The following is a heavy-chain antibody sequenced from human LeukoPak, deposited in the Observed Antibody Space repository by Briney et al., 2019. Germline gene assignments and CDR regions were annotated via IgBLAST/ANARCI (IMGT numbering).Heavy chain of an antibody. CDR3: VKVYT. D-gene: IGHD2-2*02. CDR2: IRNDGHKI. CDR1: GFPFSTSG. J-gene: IGHJ4*02. Sequence: PGGSLRLSCVASGFPFSTSGIHWVRQSPRKGLDWGAFIRNDGHKINYAESVKSRFTISRDNSKITLYLQLDNLSADDKSVHYCVKVYTWGQGNLFSVSS. V-gene: IGHV3-30*02.